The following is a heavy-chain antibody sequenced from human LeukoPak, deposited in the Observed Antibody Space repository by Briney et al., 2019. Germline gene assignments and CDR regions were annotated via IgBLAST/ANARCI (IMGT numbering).Heavy chain of an antibody. CDR1: GGSISSSSHN. D-gene: IGHD5-18*01. Sequence: SETLSLTCTVSGGSISSSSHNWGWIRQPPGKGLEWIGSIYYSGSTYYNPSLKSRVTIFVDTSKNQFSLKLSSVTAADTAVYYCARWPSGYNYGLFDCWGQGALVTVSS. CDR3: ARWPSGYNYGLFDC. CDR2: IYYSGST. J-gene: IGHJ4*02. V-gene: IGHV4-39*01.